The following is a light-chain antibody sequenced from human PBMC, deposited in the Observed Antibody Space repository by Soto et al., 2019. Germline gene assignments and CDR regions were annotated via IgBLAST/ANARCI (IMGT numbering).Light chain of an antibody. CDR2: HAS. V-gene: IGKV3-15*01. CDR3: QQYNNRPPWT. Sequence: EIVMTQSPATVSVSPGERATLSCRASQSVSDKLAWYQQKPGQAPRLLIYHASARATGIPGRSSGSGSGTEFTLTISGLQSEDFAVYYCQQYNNRPPWTFGQGTKVDIK. J-gene: IGKJ1*01. CDR1: QSVSDK.